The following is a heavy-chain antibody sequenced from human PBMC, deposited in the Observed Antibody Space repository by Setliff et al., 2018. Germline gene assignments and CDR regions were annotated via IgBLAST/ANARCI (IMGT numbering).Heavy chain of an antibody. V-gene: IGHV4-31*03. D-gene: IGHD2-2*03. CDR3: AMDQGVV. CDR2: IDYRGST. CDR1: GVSLTSSHFY. Sequence: SETLSLTCSVSGVSLTSSHFYWSWIRQRPGKGLEWIGEIDYRGSTRYNPSLETRVSMSVDTSKNQFSLRLTSVTDADTAVYYCAMDQGVVWGKGTTVTVS. J-gene: IGHJ6*03.